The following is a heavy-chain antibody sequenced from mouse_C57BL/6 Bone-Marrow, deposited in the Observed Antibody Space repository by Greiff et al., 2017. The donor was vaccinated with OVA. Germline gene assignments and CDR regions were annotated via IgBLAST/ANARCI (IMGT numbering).Heavy chain of an antibody. CDR1: GYTFTSYW. D-gene: IGHD2-4*01. CDR2: IDPSDSYT. V-gene: IGHV1-50*01. J-gene: IGHJ3*01. Sequence: VQLQQPGAELVKPGASVKLSCKASGYTFTSYWMQWVKQRPGQGLEWIGEIDPSDSYTNYNQKFKGKATLTVDTSSSTAYMQLSSLTSEDSAVYYCARDYDYDWFADWGQGTLVTVSA. CDR3: ARDYDYDWFAD.